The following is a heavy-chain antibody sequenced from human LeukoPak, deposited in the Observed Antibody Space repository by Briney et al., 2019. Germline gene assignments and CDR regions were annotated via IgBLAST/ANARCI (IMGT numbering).Heavy chain of an antibody. J-gene: IGHJ5*02. CDR3: ARGGQGVVVPAAIRGDSWFDP. CDR1: GGSISSGGYY. CDR2: IYYSGST. V-gene: IGHV4-31*03. D-gene: IGHD2-2*02. Sequence: PSQTLSLTCTVSGGSISSGGYYWSWIRQHPGKGLEWIGYIYYSGSTYYNPSLKSRVTISVDTSKNQFSLKLSSVTAADTAVYYCARGGQGVVVPAAIRGDSWFDPWGQGTLVTVSS.